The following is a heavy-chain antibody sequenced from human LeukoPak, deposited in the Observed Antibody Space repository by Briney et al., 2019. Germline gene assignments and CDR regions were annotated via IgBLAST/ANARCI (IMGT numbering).Heavy chain of an antibody. Sequence: GGSMRLSCAASGFTFSSYGMHWVRQTPGKGLEWVAFIRNDGSSEYYADSVKGRFTISRDNSKNTLYLQMNSLRAEDTAVYYCAKDLSIFGVAYSVVDYWGEGTLGTVSS. CDR1: GFTFSSYG. CDR3: AKDLSIFGVAYSVVDY. D-gene: IGHD3-3*01. V-gene: IGHV3-30*02. J-gene: IGHJ4*02. CDR2: IRNDGSSE.